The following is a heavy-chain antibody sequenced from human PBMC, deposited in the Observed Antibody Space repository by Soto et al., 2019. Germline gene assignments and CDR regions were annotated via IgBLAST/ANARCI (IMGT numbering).Heavy chain of an antibody. J-gene: IGHJ4*02. CDR2: IRSVTDGGTT. V-gene: IGHV3-15*01. Sequence: SGGSLRLSCAVSGFTFSNAWMSWVRLAPGKGLEWVGRIRSVTDGGTTDFAAPVRGRFTISRDDSKNTLFLQMSSLTTEDTAVYYCATGAQTYSEPALYCPYYFRCCGRGTMVTVAS. CDR1: GFTFSNAW. CDR3: ATGAQTYSEPALYCPYYFRC. D-gene: IGHD3-22*01.